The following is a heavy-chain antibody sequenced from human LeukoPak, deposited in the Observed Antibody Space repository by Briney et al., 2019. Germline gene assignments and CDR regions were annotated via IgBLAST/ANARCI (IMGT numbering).Heavy chain of an antibody. CDR1: GFTFSSYS. V-gene: IGHV3-21*01. D-gene: IGHD6-19*01. CDR3: ARDRAVYGIAVAEFDY. J-gene: IGHJ4*02. CDR2: ISSSSSYI. Sequence: GGSLRLSCAASGFTFSSYSMNWVRQAPGKGLEWVSSISSSSSYIYYADSVKGRFTISRDNAKNSLYLQMNSLRAEDTAVYYCARDRAVYGIAVAEFDYWGQGTLVTVSS.